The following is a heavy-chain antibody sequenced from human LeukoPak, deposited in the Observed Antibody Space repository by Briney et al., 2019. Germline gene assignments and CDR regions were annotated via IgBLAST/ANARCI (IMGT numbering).Heavy chain of an antibody. V-gene: IGHV3-7*01. CDR3: ARDVGAFDY. CDR1: GFTFSSYS. J-gene: IGHJ4*02. D-gene: IGHD1-26*01. Sequence: GGSLRLSCAASGFTFSSYSMNWVRQAPGKGLEWVANIKQDGSEKYFVDSVRGRFTISRDNAKNSLCLQMNSLRAEDTAVYYCARDVGAFDYWGQGTLVTVSS. CDR2: IKQDGSEK.